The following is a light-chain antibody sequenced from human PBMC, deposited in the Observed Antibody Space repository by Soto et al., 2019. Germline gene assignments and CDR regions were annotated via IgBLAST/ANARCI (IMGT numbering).Light chain of an antibody. CDR3: SLYTSENTYV. J-gene: IGLJ1*01. CDR1: STDFVSYNR. CDR2: EVR. Sequence: QSVLTQPPSVSGSPGQSVTISYTGTSTDFVSYNRVSWYQQPPGTAPKLMIYEVRKRPSGVPDRFSGSKSGNTASLTISGLQAADEADYYCSLYTSENTYVFGTGTKLTVL. V-gene: IGLV2-18*01.